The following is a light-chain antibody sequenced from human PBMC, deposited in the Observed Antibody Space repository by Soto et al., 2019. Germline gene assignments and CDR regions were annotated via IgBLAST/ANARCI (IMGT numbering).Light chain of an antibody. CDR3: SAYTRSSAV. Sequence: QSALTQPASVSGSPGQSITISCTGTSSNVGGYNYVSWYQQHPGKAPKLMNYDIRNRPSGVSNRFSGSKSCNTPSLTIPGPQAEDESDYYCSAYTRSSAVFGAGTKLTVL. V-gene: IGLV2-14*01. CDR1: SSNVGGYNY. J-gene: IGLJ1*01. CDR2: DIR.